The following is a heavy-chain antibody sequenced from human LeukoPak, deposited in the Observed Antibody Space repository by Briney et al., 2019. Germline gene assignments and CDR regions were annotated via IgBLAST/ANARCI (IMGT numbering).Heavy chain of an antibody. Sequence: ASVKVSCKASGYTFTGHYMHWVRQAPGQGLEWMGWIYPKSGGTNYAQKFQSRVTMTRDTSLTTAFMELNILKSDDTAVYYCVRDGYSGGAFDIWGQGTMVTVSS. V-gene: IGHV1-2*02. D-gene: IGHD5-12*01. CDR1: GYTFTGHY. CDR3: VRDGYSGGAFDI. CDR2: IYPKSGGT. J-gene: IGHJ3*02.